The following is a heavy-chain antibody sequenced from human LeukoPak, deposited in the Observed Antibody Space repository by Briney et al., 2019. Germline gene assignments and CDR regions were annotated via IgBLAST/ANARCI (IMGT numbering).Heavy chain of an antibody. CDR2: ISVGGSRA. V-gene: IGHV3-23*01. Sequence: GGSLLLSCAASGFTFSSNAMGGVRPAPGEGLEGVAVISVGGSRAYYADFVKGRFTVCRDNYKNTVLLQMHSLGVEDTAVYYCTKDHDGMHPWGQGTTVTVSS. CDR1: GFTFSSNA. J-gene: IGHJ6*02. CDR3: TKDHDGMHP.